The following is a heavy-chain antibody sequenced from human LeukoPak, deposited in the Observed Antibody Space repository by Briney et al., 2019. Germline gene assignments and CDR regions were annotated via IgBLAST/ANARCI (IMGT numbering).Heavy chain of an antibody. CDR2: IYYSGST. CDR3: ARHYSSGWYEGWYY. CDR1: GGSISSYY. Sequence: SETLSLTCTVSGGSISSYYWSWIRQPPGKGLEWIGYIYYSGSTNYNPSLKSRVTISVDTSKNQFSLKLSSVTAADTAVYYCARHYSSGWYEGWYYWGQGILVTVSS. V-gene: IGHV4-59*01. D-gene: IGHD6-19*01. J-gene: IGHJ4*02.